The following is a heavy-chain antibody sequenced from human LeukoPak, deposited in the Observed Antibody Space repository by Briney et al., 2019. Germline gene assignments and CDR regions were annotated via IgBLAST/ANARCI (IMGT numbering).Heavy chain of an antibody. CDR2: ISGSGGST. CDR1: GFTFSSYA. Sequence: PAGSRRLSCAASGFTFSSYAMSWVRQAPGKGLEWVSAISGSGGSTYYADSVKGRFTISRDNSKNTLYLQMNSLRAEDTAVYYCAKGGTSNYYYYYYMDVWGKGTTVTVSS. CDR3: AKGGTSNYYYYYYMDV. V-gene: IGHV3-23*01. D-gene: IGHD1-14*01. J-gene: IGHJ6*03.